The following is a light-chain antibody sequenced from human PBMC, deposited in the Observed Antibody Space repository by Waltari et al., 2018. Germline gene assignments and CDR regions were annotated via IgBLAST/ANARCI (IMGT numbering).Light chain of an antibody. CDR3: QKYNSAPWT. CDR1: QDISTS. V-gene: IGKV1-27*01. Sequence: DIQMTQSPSSLSASVGDRVTITCRASQDISTSLAWYQQKPGKVPTVLIFAISTLQSGVPSRFSGSGSGTDFTLTISSLQPEDVATYYCQKYNSAPWTFGQGTRVEIK. J-gene: IGKJ1*01. CDR2: AIS.